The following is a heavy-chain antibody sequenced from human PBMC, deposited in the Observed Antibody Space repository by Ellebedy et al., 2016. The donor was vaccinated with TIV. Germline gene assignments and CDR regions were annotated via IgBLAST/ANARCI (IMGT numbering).Heavy chain of an antibody. J-gene: IGHJ6*02. D-gene: IGHD6-13*01. CDR2: IYYSGST. CDR1: GGYLSTYY. CDR3: ARSLAASGKVTYYYGMDV. V-gene: IGHV4-59*01. Sequence: SETLSLTXTVSGGYLSTYYWSWIRQSPGKGLEWIGYIYYSGSTDYNPSLKSRVTISVDTSKNQFSLNLRSVTAADTALYFCARSLAASGKVTYYYGMDVWGQGTTVTVSS.